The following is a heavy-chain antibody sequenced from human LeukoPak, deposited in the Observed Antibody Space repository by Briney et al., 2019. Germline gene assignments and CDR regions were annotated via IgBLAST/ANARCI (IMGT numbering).Heavy chain of an antibody. CDR2: FSSSSTYI. V-gene: IGHV3-21*01. J-gene: IGHJ4*02. CDR1: GFAFSTYS. Sequence: GGFLRLSCAAAGFAFSTYSMNWVRLAPGKVVELVSSFSSSSTYIYYADSVKGRVTISRDNAKNSLYLQMNSLRAEDTAVYYCARVLSGCETTRCELDYWGQGTLVTVSS. CDR3: ARVLSGCETTRCELDY. D-gene: IGHD1-26*01.